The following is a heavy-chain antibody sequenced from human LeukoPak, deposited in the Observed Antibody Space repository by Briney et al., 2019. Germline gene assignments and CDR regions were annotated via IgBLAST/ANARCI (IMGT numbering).Heavy chain of an antibody. J-gene: IGHJ5*02. Sequence: SETLSLTCAVYGGSFSGYYWSWIRQPPGKGLEWIGEINHSGSTNYNASLKSRVTISVDTSKNQFPLRLSSVTAADTAVYYCAPRGDIEHSYGYGKWFDPWGQGTRVTVSS. V-gene: IGHV4-34*01. CDR3: APRGDIEHSYGYGKWFDP. D-gene: IGHD5-18*01. CDR2: INHSGST. CDR1: GGSFSGYY.